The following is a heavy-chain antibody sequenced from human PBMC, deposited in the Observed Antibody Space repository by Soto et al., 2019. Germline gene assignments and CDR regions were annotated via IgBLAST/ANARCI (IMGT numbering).Heavy chain of an antibody. Sequence: QVQLVESGGGVVQPGRSLKLSCAASGFTFSSYGMHWVRQAPGKGLEWVAVISYDGSNKYYADSVKGRFTISRDNSKNTLYLQMNSLRAEDTAVYYCAKDITMVRGVIRAYYGMDVWGQGTTVTVSS. CDR1: GFTFSSYG. CDR2: ISYDGSNK. D-gene: IGHD3-10*01. CDR3: AKDITMVRGVIRAYYGMDV. J-gene: IGHJ6*02. V-gene: IGHV3-30*18.